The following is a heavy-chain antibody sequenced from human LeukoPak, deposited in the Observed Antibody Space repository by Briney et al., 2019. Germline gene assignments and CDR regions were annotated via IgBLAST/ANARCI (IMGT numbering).Heavy chain of an antibody. J-gene: IGHJ4*02. V-gene: IGHV3-7*01. Sequence: GGSLRLSCEASGCTLSTYWMSWVRQAPAKGLELVANVKQDESDKYYVDSVKGRCTVFRENAKNSLYLQMNSLRVEDTAVYYCATTPRRPFPHWAQGPLLPVPS. CDR1: GCTLSTYW. CDR3: ATTPRRPFPH. CDR2: VKQDESDK.